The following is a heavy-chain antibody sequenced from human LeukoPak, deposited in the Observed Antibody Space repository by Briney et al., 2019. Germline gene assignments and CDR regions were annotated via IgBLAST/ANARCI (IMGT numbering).Heavy chain of an antibody. D-gene: IGHD3-10*01. CDR3: AKDPRCYGSGSYYY. Sequence: AGGSLRLSCAASGFTFSSYGMHWVREAPGKGLEWVAFIRYDGSNKYYADSVRGRFTISRYNSKNTLYLQMNSLRAEDTAVYYCAKDPRCYGSGSYYYWGQGTLVTVSS. J-gene: IGHJ4*02. CDR1: GFTFSSYG. CDR2: IRYDGSNK. V-gene: IGHV3-30*02.